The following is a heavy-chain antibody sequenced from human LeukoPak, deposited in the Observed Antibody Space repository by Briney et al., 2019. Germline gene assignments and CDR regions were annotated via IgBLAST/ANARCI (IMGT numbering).Heavy chain of an antibody. V-gene: IGHV4-59*01. CDR1: GGSISSYY. CDR3: ARDRCSGAYWGYFDY. Sequence: SETLSLTCTVSGGSISSYYWSWIRQPPGKGLEWIGYIYYSGSTNSNPSLESRVTISVDTSKNQFSLKLSSVTAADTAVYYCARDRCSGAYWGYFDYWGRGTLVTVSS. D-gene: IGHD1-26*01. CDR2: IYYSGST. J-gene: IGHJ4*02.